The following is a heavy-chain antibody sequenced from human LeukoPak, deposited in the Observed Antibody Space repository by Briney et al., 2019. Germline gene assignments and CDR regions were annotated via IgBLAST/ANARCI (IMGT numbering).Heavy chain of an antibody. CDR3: ARVDGSWPSIWFDP. Sequence: TSETLSLTCSVSGGSISPYIWSWIRQPPGKGLEWIAYISYNGNTNYSPSLKSRVTISVDTSKSQFSLRLSSVTAADTAVYFCARVDGSWPSIWFDPWGQGTLVTVSS. V-gene: IGHV4-59*01. CDR1: GGSISPYI. D-gene: IGHD6-13*01. CDR2: ISYNGNT. J-gene: IGHJ5*01.